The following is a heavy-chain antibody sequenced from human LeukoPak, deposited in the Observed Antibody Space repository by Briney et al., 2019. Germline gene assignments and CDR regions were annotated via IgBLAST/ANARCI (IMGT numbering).Heavy chain of an antibody. Sequence: GGSLRLSCAATGFSFRDRYMSWIRQAPGKGMEWVAYISPNGDNIHYADSVKGRFTIPRDNAKNSLFLQLNSLRAEDTAVYYCVRETGWLFDFWGQGTLVTVSS. CDR2: ISPNGDNI. J-gene: IGHJ4*02. D-gene: IGHD3-9*01. CDR3: VRETGWLFDF. CDR1: GFSFRDRY. V-gene: IGHV3-11*04.